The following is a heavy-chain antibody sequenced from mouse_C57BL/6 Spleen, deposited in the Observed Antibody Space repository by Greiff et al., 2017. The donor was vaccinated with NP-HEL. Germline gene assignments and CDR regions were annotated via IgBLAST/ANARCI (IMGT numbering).Heavy chain of an antibody. Sequence: VQLQQSGTVLARPGASVKMSCKTSGYTFTSYWMHWVKQRPGQGLEWIGAIYPGNSDTSYNQKFKGKAKLTAVTSASTAYMELSSLTNEDSAVYYCTKNLLLRSGFAYWGQGTLVTVSA. CDR2: IYPGNSDT. D-gene: IGHD1-1*01. CDR3: TKNLLLRSGFAY. CDR1: GYTFTSYW. V-gene: IGHV1-5*01. J-gene: IGHJ3*01.